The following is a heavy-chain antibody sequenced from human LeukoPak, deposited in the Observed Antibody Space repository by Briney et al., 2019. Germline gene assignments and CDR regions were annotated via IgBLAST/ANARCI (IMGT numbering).Heavy chain of an antibody. D-gene: IGHD1-7*01. Sequence: SETLSLTCAVYGGSFSSYYWSWTRQPAGKGLEWIGRIYTSGSTNYNPSLKSRVTMSVDTSKNQFSLKLSSVTAADTAVYYCARDPPQKADELRSPRGGYYYGMDVWGQGTTVTVSS. V-gene: IGHV4-4*07. J-gene: IGHJ6*02. CDR3: ARDPPQKADELRSPRGGYYYGMDV. CDR1: GGSFSSYY. CDR2: IYTSGST.